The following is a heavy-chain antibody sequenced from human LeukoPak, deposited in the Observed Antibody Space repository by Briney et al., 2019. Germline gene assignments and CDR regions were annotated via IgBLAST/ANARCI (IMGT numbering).Heavy chain of an antibody. V-gene: IGHV4-39*07. CDR2: IYYSGST. CDR1: GGSISSSSYY. Sequence: PSETLSLTCTVSGGSISSSSYYWGWIRQPPGKGLEWIGSIYYSGSTYYNPSLKSRVTISVDTSKNQFSLKLSSVTAADTAVYYCARELELSDPRGYYYYMDVWGKGTTVTISS. CDR3: ARELELSDPRGYYYYMDV. D-gene: IGHD3-10*01. J-gene: IGHJ6*03.